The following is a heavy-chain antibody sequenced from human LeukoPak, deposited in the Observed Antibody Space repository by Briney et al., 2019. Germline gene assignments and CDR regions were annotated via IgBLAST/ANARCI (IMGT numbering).Heavy chain of an antibody. CDR2: IYYSGST. D-gene: IGHD3-9*01. CDR3: ARVGVLTGYSYYFDY. CDR1: GGSISSYY. V-gene: IGHV4-59*01. J-gene: IGHJ4*02. Sequence: SETLSLTCTVSGGSISSYYWSWIRQPPGKGLEWIGYIYYSGSTNYNPSLKSRVTISVDTSKNQFSLKLSSVIAADTAVYYCARVGVLTGYSYYFDYWGQGTLVTVSS.